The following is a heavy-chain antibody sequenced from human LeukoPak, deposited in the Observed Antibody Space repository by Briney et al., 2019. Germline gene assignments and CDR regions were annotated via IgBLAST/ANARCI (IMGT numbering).Heavy chain of an antibody. Sequence: PSETLSLTCTVSGGSISSYYWSWIRQPPGKGLEWIGYIYYSGSTYYNPSLKSRVTISVDTSKNQFSLKLSSVTAADTAVYYCAREREKTRYSSSWYFDYWGQGTLVTVSS. CDR2: IYYSGST. J-gene: IGHJ4*02. CDR3: AREREKTRYSSSWYFDY. D-gene: IGHD6-13*01. CDR1: GGSISSYY. V-gene: IGHV4-59*12.